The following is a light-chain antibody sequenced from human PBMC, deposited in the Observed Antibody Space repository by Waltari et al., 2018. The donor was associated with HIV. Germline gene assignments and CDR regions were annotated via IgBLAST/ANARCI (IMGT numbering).Light chain of an antibody. CDR2: TVF. Sequence: DVVLTQSPRSLPVTLGQPASISCSSSPRLVYTDGNTYLNWFLHRPGQAPSRLIYTVFIRDFGVPDRFSGSGSGTEFPLKFSRVEAEDVGVYYCMHATKLWPPSWTFGQGTKVEIK. CDR1: PRLVYTDGNTY. V-gene: IGKV2-30*01. J-gene: IGKJ1*01. CDR3: MHATKLWPPSWT.